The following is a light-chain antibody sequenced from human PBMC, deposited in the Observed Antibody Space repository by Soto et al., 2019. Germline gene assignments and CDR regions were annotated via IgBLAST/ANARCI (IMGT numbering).Light chain of an antibody. CDR3: SSYAGSNNLL. V-gene: IGLV2-8*01. Sequence: SVLTQTRSASGSPGQSVTISCTGTSSDVGAYDYVWWYQQHPGKAPKLMIYEVTKRPSGVPDRFSGSKSGNTASLTVSGLQVEDEAEYYCSSYAGSNNLLFGGETKVTVL. J-gene: IGLJ2*01. CDR1: SSDVGAYDY. CDR2: EVT.